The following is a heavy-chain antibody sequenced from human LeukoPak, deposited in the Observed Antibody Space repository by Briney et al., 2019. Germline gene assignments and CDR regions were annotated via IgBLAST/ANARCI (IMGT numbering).Heavy chain of an antibody. CDR1: GFTFSGYP. D-gene: IGHD3-3*01. J-gene: IGHJ4*02. Sequence: PGGSLRLSCAASGFTFSGYPIHWVRQAPGKGLEWVAVISYDGSNKYYADSVKGRFTISRDNAKNSLYLQMNSLRAEDTAVYYCATVDFWSGYTDYWGQGTLVTVSS. CDR3: ATVDFWSGYTDY. CDR2: ISYDGSNK. V-gene: IGHV3-30-3*01.